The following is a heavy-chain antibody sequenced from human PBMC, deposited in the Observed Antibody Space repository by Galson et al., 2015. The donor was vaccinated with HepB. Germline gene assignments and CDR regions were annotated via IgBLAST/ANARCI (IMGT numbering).Heavy chain of an antibody. V-gene: IGHV1-8*01. CDR1: GYTFTSD. CDR3: ARGQASESCYAGSCYHLDY. CDR2: MNSRSGNT. Sequence: SVKVSCKASGYTFTSDINWVRQATGQGLEWVGWMNSRSGNTDYAQKFQNRITMTRDISTTTAYMELTSLRSEDTAIYYCARGQASESCYAGSCYHLDYWGQGTLITVSS. J-gene: IGHJ4*02. D-gene: IGHD2-15*01.